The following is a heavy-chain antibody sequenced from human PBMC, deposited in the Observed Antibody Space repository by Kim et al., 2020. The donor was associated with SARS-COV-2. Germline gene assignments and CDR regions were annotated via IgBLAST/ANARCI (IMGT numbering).Heavy chain of an antibody. CDR1: GFTFSRYA. CDR2: VNNGGNA. V-gene: IGHV3-23*01. Sequence: GGSLRLSCAASGFTFSRYAMSWVRQAPGKGPEWIAAVNNGGNAYYANSAKGRFTVSRDNHRNTLDLQMNSLTAEDTALYFCAKDHPRSGWPTFDSWVQGT. D-gene: IGHD6-19*01. CDR3: AKDHPRSGWPTFDS. J-gene: IGHJ4*02.